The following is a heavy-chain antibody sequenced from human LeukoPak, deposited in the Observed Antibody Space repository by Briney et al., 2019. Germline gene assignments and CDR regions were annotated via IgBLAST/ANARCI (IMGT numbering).Heavy chain of an antibody. D-gene: IGHD6-25*01. V-gene: IGHV4-59*01. CDR1: GGSLSSYY. CDR2: IYYSGST. CDR3: ARRGGSSGWIDYYYMDV. Sequence: PSETLSLTCTVSGGSLSSYYWSWIRQPPGKGLEWIGYIYYSGSTNYNPSLKSRVTISVDTSKNQFSLKLSSVTAADTAVYYCARRGGSSGWIDYYYMDVWGKGTTVTVSS. J-gene: IGHJ6*03.